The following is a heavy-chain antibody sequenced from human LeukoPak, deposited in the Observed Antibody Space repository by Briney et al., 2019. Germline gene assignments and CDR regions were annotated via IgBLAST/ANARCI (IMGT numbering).Heavy chain of an antibody. Sequence: GGSLRLSCAGSGFTFSRYWMHWVRHAPGKGLVWVSRITSDGSSSSYADSVKGRFTISRDNARNTLYLQMNSLRAEDTAVYYCASVGSSYDSRDYYYDHWGQGTLVTVSS. J-gene: IGHJ4*02. V-gene: IGHV3-74*01. CDR2: ITSDGSSS. CDR3: ASVGSSYDSRDYYYDH. CDR1: GFTFSRYW. D-gene: IGHD3-22*01.